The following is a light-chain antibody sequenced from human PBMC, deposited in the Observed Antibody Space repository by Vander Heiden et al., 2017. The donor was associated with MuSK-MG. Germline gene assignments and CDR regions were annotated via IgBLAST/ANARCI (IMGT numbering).Light chain of an antibody. Sequence: RATLSCRPSQSVNSHYLAWYQQRPGQAPRLLIYGTSSRAPGIPDRFSGSGSGTDFTLTISRLEPEDFAVYYCQQYGSSRTFGQGTKLEIK. CDR3: QQYGSSRT. J-gene: IGKJ2*01. V-gene: IGKV3-20*01. CDR1: QSVNSHY. CDR2: GTS.